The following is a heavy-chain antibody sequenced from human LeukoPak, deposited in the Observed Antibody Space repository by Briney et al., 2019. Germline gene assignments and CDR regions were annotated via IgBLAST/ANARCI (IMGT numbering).Heavy chain of an antibody. V-gene: IGHV1-69*13. CDR1: GGTFSSYA. CDR3: AASPTITMVRGVIIKFFVSDYYYMDV. CDR2: IIPIFGTA. D-gene: IGHD3-10*01. J-gene: IGHJ6*03. Sequence: GASVKVSCKASGGTFSSYAISWVRQAPGQGLEWMGGIIPIFGTANYARKFQGRVTITADESTSTAYMELSSLRSEGTAVYYCAASPTITMVRGVIIKFFVSDYYYMDVWGKGTTVTISS.